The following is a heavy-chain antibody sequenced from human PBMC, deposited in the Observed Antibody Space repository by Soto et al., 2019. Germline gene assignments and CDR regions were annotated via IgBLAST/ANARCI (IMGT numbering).Heavy chain of an antibody. CDR3: ARHGRGSGWLTCDY. J-gene: IGHJ4*02. CDR1: GGSISSNY. CDR2: IYYSGTT. Sequence: QVQLQESGPGLLKASETLSLTCTVSGGSISSNYWSWIRQPPGKGLEWIGYIYYSGTTNYNPSLKSRVTISVDTSKNQFSLKLTSVTAADTAMYYCARHGRGSGWLTCDYWGQGTLVTVSS. D-gene: IGHD6-19*01. V-gene: IGHV4-59*08.